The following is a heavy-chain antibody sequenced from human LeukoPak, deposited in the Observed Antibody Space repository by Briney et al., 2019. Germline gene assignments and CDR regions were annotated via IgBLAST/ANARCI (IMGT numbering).Heavy chain of an antibody. CDR2: ISAYNGDT. J-gene: IGHJ4*02. CDR3: ARDRCSSTSCYTFDGDY. V-gene: IGHV1-18*01. D-gene: IGHD2-2*02. CDR1: GYTFTSYG. Sequence: GASVKVSCKASGYTFTSYGISWVRPAPGQGLEWMGWISAYNGDTNYAQKLQGRVTMTTDTSTSTAYMELRSLRSDDTAVYYCARDRCSSTSCYTFDGDYWGQGTLVTVSS.